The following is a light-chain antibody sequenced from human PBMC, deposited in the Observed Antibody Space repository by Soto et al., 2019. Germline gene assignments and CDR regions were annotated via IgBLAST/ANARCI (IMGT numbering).Light chain of an antibody. CDR1: QSISSS. CDR2: AAS. J-gene: IGKJ2*01. Sequence: DLQMTQSPSSLSASVGDRVTITCRASQSISSSFNWYQQKPGKAPKLLIYAASSLQSGVPSRFSGSGSGTDFTLTISSLQPEDFATYYCQQSYSTPYTLGQGTKLEIK. CDR3: QQSYSTPYT. V-gene: IGKV1-39*01.